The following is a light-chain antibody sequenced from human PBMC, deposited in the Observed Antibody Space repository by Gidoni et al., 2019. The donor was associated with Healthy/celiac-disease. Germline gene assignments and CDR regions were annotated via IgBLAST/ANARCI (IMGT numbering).Light chain of an antibody. V-gene: IGKV1-39*01. CDR3: QQSYSTLYT. CDR2: AAS. J-gene: IGKJ2*01. CDR1: QSISSY. Sequence: EIQITPSSSALSAFVGDRVSITRRVSQSISSYLNWYQQKPGKAPKLLIYAASSLQSGVPSRFSGSGSGTDFTLTISSLQAEDFATYYCQQSYSTLYTFGQGTKLEIK.